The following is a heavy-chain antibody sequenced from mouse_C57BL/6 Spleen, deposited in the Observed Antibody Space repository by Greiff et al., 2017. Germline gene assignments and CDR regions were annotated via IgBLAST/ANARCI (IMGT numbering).Heavy chain of an antibody. V-gene: IGHV5-17*01. Sequence: EVKLVESGGGLVKPGGSLKLSCAASGFTFSDYGMHWVRQAPEKGLEWVAYISSGRSTIYYGDTVKGRFTISRDNAKNTLFLQMTSLRSEDTAMYYCARGLLWYPNYAMDYWGQGTSVTVSS. CDR3: ARGLLWYPNYAMDY. D-gene: IGHD2-1*01. J-gene: IGHJ4*01. CDR2: ISSGRSTI. CDR1: GFTFSDYG.